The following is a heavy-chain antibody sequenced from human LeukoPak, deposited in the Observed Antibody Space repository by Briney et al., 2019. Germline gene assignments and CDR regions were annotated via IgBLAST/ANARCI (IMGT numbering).Heavy chain of an antibody. CDR3: ARDWGYSSSWYAKYYFDY. CDR2: ISYDGSNK. V-gene: IGHV3-30*04. Sequence: PGGSLRLSCAASGFTFSSYAMHWVRQAPGKGLEWVAVISYDGSNKYYADSVKGRFTISRDNSKNTLYLQMNSLRAEDTAVYYCARDWGYSSSWYAKYYFDYWGQGTLVTVSS. J-gene: IGHJ4*02. CDR1: GFTFSSYA. D-gene: IGHD6-13*01.